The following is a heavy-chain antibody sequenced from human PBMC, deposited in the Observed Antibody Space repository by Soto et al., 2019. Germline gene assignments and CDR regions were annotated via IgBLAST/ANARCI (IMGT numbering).Heavy chain of an antibody. V-gene: IGHV3-23*01. Sequence: PGWSLRLSCAASGFSFISYAFVWVRQAPGKGLDWVSAMGSSDAYTYYAGSVKGRFIISRDNSKNTVYLQMNGLRADDTALYFCGGGLDLHTHKSYYGVDVWGQGTTVTVSS. J-gene: IGHJ6*02. CDR1: GFSFISYA. CDR3: GGGLDLHTHKSYYGVDV. CDR2: MGSSDAYT. D-gene: IGHD3-16*01.